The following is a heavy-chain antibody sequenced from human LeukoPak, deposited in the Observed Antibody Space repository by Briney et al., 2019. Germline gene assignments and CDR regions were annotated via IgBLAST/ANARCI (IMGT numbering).Heavy chain of an antibody. Sequence: GGSLRLSCAASGFIFSSYGMHWVRQAPGKGLEWVTFIRYDGSNKYYADSVKGRFTISRDNSKNTLYLQMNSLRAEDTAVYYCAKDPRCSSTSCYNIGYFQHWGQGTLVTVSS. D-gene: IGHD2-2*02. CDR3: AKDPRCSSTSCYNIGYFQH. V-gene: IGHV3-30*02. J-gene: IGHJ1*01. CDR2: IRYDGSNK. CDR1: GFIFSSYG.